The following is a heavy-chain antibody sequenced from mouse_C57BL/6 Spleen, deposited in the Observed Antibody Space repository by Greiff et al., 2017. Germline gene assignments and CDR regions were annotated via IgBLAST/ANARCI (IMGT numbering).Heavy chain of an antibody. CDR3: ARLGYYARDY. J-gene: IGHJ4*01. Sequence: VQLQQSGAELVKPGASVKLSCTASGFNIKDYYMHWVKQRTGQGLEWIGRIDPEDGATKYAPKFQGKATITADTSSNTAYLQRSSRTSDDTAVYYCARLGYYARDYWGQGTSVTVSS. CDR2: IDPEDGAT. CDR1: GFNIKDYY. V-gene: IGHV14-2*01.